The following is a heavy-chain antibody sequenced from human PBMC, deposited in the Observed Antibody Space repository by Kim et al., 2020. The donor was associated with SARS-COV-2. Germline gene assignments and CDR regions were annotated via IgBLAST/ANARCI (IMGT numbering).Heavy chain of an antibody. D-gene: IGHD2-2*01. CDR3: ARDKRLLVPAAVFCDY. Sequence: KFQARVTMTRDRSTSTVYMGMSSLRSEDTAVYYCARDKRLLVPAAVFCDYWGQGTLVTVSS. V-gene: IGHV1-46*01. J-gene: IGHJ4*02.